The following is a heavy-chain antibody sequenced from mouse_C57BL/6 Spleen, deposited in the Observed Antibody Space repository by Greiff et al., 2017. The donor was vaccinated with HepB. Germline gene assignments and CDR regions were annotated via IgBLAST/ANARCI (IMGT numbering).Heavy chain of an antibody. CDR1: GYTFTSYW. CDR2: IDPSDSYT. D-gene: IGHD2-5*01. CDR3: ARKGDSNRFDY. J-gene: IGHJ2*01. V-gene: IGHV1-59*01. Sequence: QVQLKQPGAELVRPGTSVKLSCKASGYTFTSYWMHWVKQRPGQGLEWIGVIDPSDSYTNYNQKFKGKATLTVDTSSSTAYMQLSSLTSEDSAVYYCARKGDSNRFDYWGQGTTLTVSS.